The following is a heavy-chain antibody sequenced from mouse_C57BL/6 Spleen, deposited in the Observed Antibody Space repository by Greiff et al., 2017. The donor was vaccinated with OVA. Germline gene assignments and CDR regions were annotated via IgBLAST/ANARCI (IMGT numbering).Heavy chain of an antibody. CDR2: INPSTGGT. J-gene: IGHJ2*01. CDR1: GYSFTGYY. CDR3: ARGSNYLDY. V-gene: IGHV1-42*01. Sequence: EVMLVESGPELVKPGASVKISCKASGYSFTGYYMNWVKQSPEKSLEWIGEINPSTGGTTYNQKFKAKATLTVDKSSSTAYMQLKSLTSEDSAVYYCARGSNYLDYWGQGTTLTVSS.